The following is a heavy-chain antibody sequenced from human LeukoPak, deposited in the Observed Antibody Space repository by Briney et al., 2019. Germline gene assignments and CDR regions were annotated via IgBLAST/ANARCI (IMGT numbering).Heavy chain of an antibody. D-gene: IGHD6-19*01. Sequence: GGSLRLSCAASGFTVSNNYMSWVRQAPGKGLEWVSVIHSGGTTNYADSVQGRFTISRDNSKNTLYLQMNSLRAEDTAVYYCAKEVDIAVAGPLDYWGQGTLVTVSS. J-gene: IGHJ4*02. CDR3: AKEVDIAVAGPLDY. CDR2: IHSGGTT. V-gene: IGHV3-53*05. CDR1: GFTVSNNY.